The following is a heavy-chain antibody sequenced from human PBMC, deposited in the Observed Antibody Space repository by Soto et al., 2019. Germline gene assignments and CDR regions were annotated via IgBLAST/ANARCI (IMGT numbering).Heavy chain of an antibody. CDR3: ARDLDWVLYDY. V-gene: IGHV3-30*03. Sequence: SLRLSCAASGFTFSSYGMHWVRQAPGKGLEWVAVISYDGSNKYYADSVKGRFTISRDNSKNTLYLQMNSLRDEDTAVYYCARDLDWVLYDYWGQGTPVTVSS. CDR2: ISYDGSNK. J-gene: IGHJ4*02. CDR1: GFTFSSYG. D-gene: IGHD3-3*01.